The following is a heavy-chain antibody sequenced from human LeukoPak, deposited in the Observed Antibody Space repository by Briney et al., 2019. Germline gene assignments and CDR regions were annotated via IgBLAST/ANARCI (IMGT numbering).Heavy chain of an antibody. CDR1: GLTFTDFW. V-gene: IGHV3-7*01. J-gene: IGHJ4*02. Sequence: PGGSLRLSCAASGLTFTDFWMNWVRLAPGRGLEWLANIKPDGNEKNYVDSVKGRFAISRDKAKNEVYLEMNSLRSEDTGVYYCSGRDSSRSPRAYWGQGTLVSVYS. CDR2: IKPDGNEK. D-gene: IGHD2-2*01. CDR3: SGRDSSRSPRAY.